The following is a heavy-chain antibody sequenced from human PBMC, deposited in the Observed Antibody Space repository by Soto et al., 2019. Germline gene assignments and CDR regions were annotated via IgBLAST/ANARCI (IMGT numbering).Heavy chain of an antibody. V-gene: IGHV6-1*01. J-gene: IGHJ4*02. CDR1: GDSVSTTTTA. CDR2: TLFRSKWYN. CDR3: ARAGTTFSGLLPHFDY. Sequence: SQTLSLTCAISGDSVSTTTTAWNWIRQSPSRGLEWLGRTLFRSKWYNDYGESVKGRIIISPDTSKNQFSLQLRSVTPEDTGVYYCARAGTTFSGLLPHFDYWGQGILVTVSS. D-gene: IGHD1-26*01.